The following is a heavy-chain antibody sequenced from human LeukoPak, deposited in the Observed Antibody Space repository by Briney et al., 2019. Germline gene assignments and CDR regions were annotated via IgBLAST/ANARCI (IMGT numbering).Heavy chain of an antibody. CDR3: VRDGRGTTPYDC. J-gene: IGHJ4*02. Sequence: GGSLRLSCAASGFTLSDYWMNWVRQAPGKGPVWVSHISPDGRNIAYAGSVKGRFTISRDSAKNTLYLQMNSLRVGDTAVYYCVRDGRGTTPYDCWGQGTLVTVSS. D-gene: IGHD1-7*01. CDR2: ISPDGRNI. V-gene: IGHV3-74*01. CDR1: GFTLSDYW.